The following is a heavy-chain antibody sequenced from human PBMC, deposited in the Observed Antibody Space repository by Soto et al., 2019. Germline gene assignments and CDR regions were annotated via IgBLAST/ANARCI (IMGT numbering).Heavy chain of an antibody. CDR1: GFTFSGSA. Sequence: GGSLRLSCAASGFTFSGSAVHWVRQASGKGLEWVGRIKNKANSYVTAYAASVKGRFTVSRDDSKNTAYLQMDSLRTEDTAVYYCTRLECHFFGFDFWGQGTLVTVSS. J-gene: IGHJ4*02. D-gene: IGHD3-16*01. CDR3: TRLECHFFGFDF. V-gene: IGHV3-73*01. CDR2: IKNKANSYVT.